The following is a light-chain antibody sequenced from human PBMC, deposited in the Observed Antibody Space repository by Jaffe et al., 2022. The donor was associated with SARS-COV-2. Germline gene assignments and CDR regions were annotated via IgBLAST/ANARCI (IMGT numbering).Light chain of an antibody. CDR2: KAS. CDR3: QQYNSYPHT. CDR1: QSISSW. J-gene: IGKJ2*01. Sequence: DIQMTQSPSTLSASVGDRVTITCRASQSISSWLAWYQQKPGKAPNLLIYKASSLESGVPSRFSGSGSGTEFTLTISCLQPDDFATYYCQQYNSYPHTFGQGTKLEIK. V-gene: IGKV1-5*03.